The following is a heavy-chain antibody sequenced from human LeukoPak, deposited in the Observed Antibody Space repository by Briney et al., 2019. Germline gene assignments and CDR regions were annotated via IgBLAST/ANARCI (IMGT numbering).Heavy chain of an antibody. CDR1: GGSISSSSYY. CDR2: IYYSGST. Sequence: SETLSLTCTVSGGSISSSSYYWGWIRQSPGKGLEWIGSIYYSGSTSYNPSLKSRVTTSVDTSKNQLSLKLSSVTAADTAVYYCARLDGYGGAGDYWGQGTLVTVSS. D-gene: IGHD1-26*01. J-gene: IGHJ4*02. CDR3: ARLDGYGGAGDY. V-gene: IGHV4-39*01.